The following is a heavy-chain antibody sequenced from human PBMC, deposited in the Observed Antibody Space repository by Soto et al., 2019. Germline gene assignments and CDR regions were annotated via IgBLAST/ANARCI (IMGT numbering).Heavy chain of an antibody. D-gene: IGHD6-13*01. CDR1: GASIRTNNC. J-gene: IGHJ4*02. Sequence: SETLSLTCAVSGASIRTNNCWSFVRQPPGKGLEWIGEVYHSGSTNCNPSLKRRVTISIDKSKNQFSLRLTSMTAADTAVYYCAVPGAGDFGYWRQGTMVIVSS. V-gene: IGHV4-4*02. CDR2: VYHSGST. CDR3: AVPGAGDFGY.